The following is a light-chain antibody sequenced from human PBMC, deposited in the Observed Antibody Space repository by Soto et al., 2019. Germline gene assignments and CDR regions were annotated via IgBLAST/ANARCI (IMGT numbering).Light chain of an antibody. CDR1: QSVSSN. CDR3: QKYNSWPTWM. CDR2: GAS. J-gene: IGKJ1*01. V-gene: IGKV3-15*01. Sequence: EIVMTQSPATLSVSPGERATLSRRASQSVSSNLAWYQQKPGQAPRLLIYGASTRATGIPARFSGSGSGTEFTLTISSLQSEDFAVYYCQKYNSWPTWMFGQGTKVDIK.